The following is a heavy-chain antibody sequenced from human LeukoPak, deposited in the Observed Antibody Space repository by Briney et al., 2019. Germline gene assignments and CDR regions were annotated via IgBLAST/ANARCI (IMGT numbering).Heavy chain of an antibody. CDR2: MQSTGNS. D-gene: IGHD5-18*01. CDR1: GDSISTYH. V-gene: IGHV4-59*01. J-gene: IGHJ4*02. CDR3: ARDKRHSYGRYFDH. Sequence: SETVSLTRSVSGDSISTYHWNWIRQPPGKGLEWIGYMQSTGNSKYNPSLRSRVTMFVDTSKNQVALILSSVTAADTAVYYCARDKRHSYGRYFDHWGQGALVTVSS.